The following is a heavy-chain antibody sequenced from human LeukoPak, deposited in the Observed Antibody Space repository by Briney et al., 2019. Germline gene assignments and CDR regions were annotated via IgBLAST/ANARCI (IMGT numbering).Heavy chain of an antibody. CDR3: AELGITMVGGV. Sequence: GGSLRLSCAASGFTFSSYEMNWVRQAPGKGLEWVSYISSSGSTIYYADSVKGRFTISRDSAKNSLYLQMNNLRAEDTAVYYWAELGITMVGGVLGKGTTVTISS. J-gene: IGHJ6*04. V-gene: IGHV3-48*03. CDR2: ISSSGSTI. CDR1: GFTFSSYE. D-gene: IGHD3-10*02.